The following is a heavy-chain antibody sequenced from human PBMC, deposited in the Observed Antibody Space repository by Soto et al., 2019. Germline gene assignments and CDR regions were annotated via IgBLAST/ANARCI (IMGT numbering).Heavy chain of an antibody. V-gene: IGHV3-15*01. Sequence: EVQLVESGGGLVKPGGSLRLSCAASGFTFSNAWMSWVRQAPGKGLEWVGRIKSKTDGGTTDYAAPVKSRFTVSRDDSKNTLYLQMNSLKTEDTAVYYCTTDVAARREYYYYYGMDVWGQGTTVTVSS. CDR2: IKSKTDGGTT. CDR3: TTDVAARREYYYYYGMDV. D-gene: IGHD6-6*01. CDR1: GFTFSNAW. J-gene: IGHJ6*02.